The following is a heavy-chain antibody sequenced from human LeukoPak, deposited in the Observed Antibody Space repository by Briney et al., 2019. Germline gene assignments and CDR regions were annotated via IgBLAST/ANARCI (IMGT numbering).Heavy chain of an antibody. V-gene: IGHV3-23*01. CDR3: AKHYYGSGSYSPLDY. Sequence: PGGSLRLSCAASGFTFSSYAMSWVRQAPGKGLEWVSAISGSGGSTYYADSVKGRFTISRDNSKNTLYLQMNSLRAEDTAVYYCAKHYYGSGSYSPLDYWGQGTLVTVSS. CDR1: GFTFSSYA. D-gene: IGHD3-10*01. J-gene: IGHJ4*02. CDR2: ISGSGGST.